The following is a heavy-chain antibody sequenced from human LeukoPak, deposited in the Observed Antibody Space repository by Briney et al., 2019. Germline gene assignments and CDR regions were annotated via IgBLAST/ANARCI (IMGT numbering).Heavy chain of an antibody. J-gene: IGHJ5*02. Sequence: SETLSLTCTVSGGSISSYYWSWIRQPPGKGQEWIGYIYYSGSTNYNPSLKSRVTISVDTSKNQFSLKLSSVTAADTAVYYCARVNRNWFDPWGQGTLVTVSS. V-gene: IGHV4-59*01. D-gene: IGHD1-14*01. CDR2: IYYSGST. CDR1: GGSISSYY. CDR3: ARVNRNWFDP.